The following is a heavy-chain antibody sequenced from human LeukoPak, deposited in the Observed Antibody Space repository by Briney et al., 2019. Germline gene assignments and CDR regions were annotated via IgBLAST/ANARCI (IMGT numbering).Heavy chain of an antibody. J-gene: IGHJ5*02. CDR2: IYPGYSDA. Sequence: GESLEISCKISGYKLTNNWIGWVRQVPGKGLEWMGLIYPGYSDAKYSPSFQGQVTLSVDASTSTAYLQLSGLRASDTAIYYCVRFALTSSLDHWGQGTLVTVSS. V-gene: IGHV5-51*01. CDR1: GYKLTNNW. D-gene: IGHD6-13*01. CDR3: VRFALTSSLDH.